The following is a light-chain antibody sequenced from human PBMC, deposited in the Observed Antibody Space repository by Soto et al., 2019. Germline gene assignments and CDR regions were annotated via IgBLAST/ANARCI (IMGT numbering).Light chain of an antibody. CDR2: RAS. CDR3: QQYQKIPWT. V-gene: IGKV1-5*03. J-gene: IGKJ1*01. CDR1: QSISTW. Sequence: DIQMTQSPSSLSASVGERVTITCRASQSISTWLAWYQQRPGLAPKLLIYRASRLESGVPSTFSASGSETEFTLTVTSLQPDDFATYYCQQYQKIPWTFGQGTKVDI.